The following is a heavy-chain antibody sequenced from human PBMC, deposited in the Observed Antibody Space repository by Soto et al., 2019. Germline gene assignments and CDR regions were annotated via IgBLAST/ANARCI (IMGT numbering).Heavy chain of an antibody. D-gene: IGHD6-25*01. CDR3: ASERAEYSSGWSHRGHDY. V-gene: IGHV4-34*01. Sequence: QVQLQQWGAGLLKPSETLSLTCAVYGGSFSGYYWSWIRQPPGKGLEWIGEINHSGSTNYNPSLKGRVTISVDTSKNQFCLKVSFVAAADTAVYYCASERAEYSSGWSHRGHDYWGQGTLVTVSS. J-gene: IGHJ4*02. CDR1: GGSFSGYY. CDR2: INHSGST.